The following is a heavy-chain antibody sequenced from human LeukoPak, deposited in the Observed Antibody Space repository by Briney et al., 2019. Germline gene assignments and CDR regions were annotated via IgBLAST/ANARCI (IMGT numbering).Heavy chain of an antibody. CDR1: GFTVSSNY. CDR2: IYSGGST. J-gene: IGHJ6*02. V-gene: IGHV3-53*01. D-gene: IGHD6-19*01. Sequence: GGSLRLSCAASGFTVSSNYMSWVRQAPGKGLEWVAVIYSGGSTYYADSVKGRFTISRDNSKNTLYLQMNSLRAEDTAVYYCASHIAVAADYYGMDVWGQGTTVTVSS. CDR3: ASHIAVAADYYGMDV.